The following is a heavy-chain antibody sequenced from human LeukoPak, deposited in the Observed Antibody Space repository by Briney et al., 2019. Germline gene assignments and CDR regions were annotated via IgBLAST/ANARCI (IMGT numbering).Heavy chain of an antibody. CDR2: MNPNIGNT. V-gene: IGHV1-8*01. J-gene: IGHJ4*02. CDR3: AIRTSRGVSGSSYFDS. CDR1: GDTFSSYD. D-gene: IGHD3-10*01. Sequence: GASVKVSCKASGDTFSSYDINWVRQAAGQGPEWMGWMNPNIGNTAYAQNFQGRVIMTRSTSISTAYMELSSLRFEDTAVFYCAIRTSRGVSGSSYFDSWGQGTLVTVSS.